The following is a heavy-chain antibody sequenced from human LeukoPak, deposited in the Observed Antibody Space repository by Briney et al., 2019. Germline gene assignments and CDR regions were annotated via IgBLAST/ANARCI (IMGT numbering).Heavy chain of an antibody. CDR2: ISGSGGST. J-gene: IGHJ4*02. CDR3: AKDRKPRGTIPYYFDY. V-gene: IGHV3-23*01. D-gene: IGHD3-3*01. Sequence: GGSLRLSCAASGFMFSSNWMSWVRLAPGKGLEWVSAISGSGGSTYYADSVKGRFTISRDNSKNTLYLQMNSLRAEDTAVYYCAKDRKPRGTIPYYFDYWGQGTLVTDSS. CDR1: GFMFSSNW.